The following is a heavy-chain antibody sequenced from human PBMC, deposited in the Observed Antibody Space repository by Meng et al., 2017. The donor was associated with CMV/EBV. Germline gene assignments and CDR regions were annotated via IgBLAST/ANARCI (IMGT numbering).Heavy chain of an antibody. J-gene: IGHJ3*02. Sequence: GESLKISCAASGFTFSSYGMHWVCQAPGKGLEWVAFIRYDGSNKYYADSVKGRFTISRDNSKNTLYLQMNSLRAEDTAVYYCAKERIIWARVSVDAFDIWGQGTMVTVSS. D-gene: IGHD3-16*01. CDR3: AKERIIWARVSVDAFDI. V-gene: IGHV3-30*02. CDR1: GFTFSSYG. CDR2: IRYDGSNK.